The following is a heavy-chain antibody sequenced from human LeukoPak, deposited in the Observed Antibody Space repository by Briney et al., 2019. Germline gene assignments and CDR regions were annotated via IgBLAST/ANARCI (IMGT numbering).Heavy chain of an antibody. CDR2: IYSGGST. J-gene: IGHJ6*04. D-gene: IGHD2-15*01. CDR3: ARAAGCSGGSCYYYYGMGV. Sequence: GSLRLSCAASGFTVSSNYMSWVRQAPGKGLGWVSVIYSGGSTYYADSVKGRFTISRDNYKNTLYLQMNSLRAEDTAVYYCARAAGCSGGSCYYYYGMGVWGKGTTVTVSS. CDR1: GFTVSSNY. V-gene: IGHV3-53*01.